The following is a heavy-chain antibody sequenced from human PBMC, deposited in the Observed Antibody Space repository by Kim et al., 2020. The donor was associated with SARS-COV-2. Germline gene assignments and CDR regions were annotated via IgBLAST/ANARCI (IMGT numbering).Heavy chain of an antibody. Sequence: ASVKVSCKASGYTFTSYGISWVRQAPGQGLEWMGWISAYNGNTNYAQKLQGRVTMTTDTSTSTAYMELRSLRSDDTAVYYCARGPRYPGIAAAGLSWFDPWGQGTLVTVSS. V-gene: IGHV1-18*01. CDR3: ARGPRYPGIAAAGLSWFDP. CDR2: ISAYNGNT. CDR1: GYTFTSYG. J-gene: IGHJ5*02. D-gene: IGHD6-13*01.